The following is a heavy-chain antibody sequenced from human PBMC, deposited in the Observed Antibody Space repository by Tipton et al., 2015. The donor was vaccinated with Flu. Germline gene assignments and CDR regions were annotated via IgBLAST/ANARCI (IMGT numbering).Heavy chain of an antibody. CDR1: GFTFSSYG. CDR3: AKGSSSIYGMDV. V-gene: IGHV3-30*18. D-gene: IGHD6-6*01. CDR2: ISYDGSNK. J-gene: IGHJ6*02. Sequence: SLRLSWAASGFTFSSYGMHWVRQAPGKGLEWVAVISYDGSNKYYADSVKGRFTISRDNSKNTLYLQMNSLRAEDTAVYYCAKGSSSIYGMDVWGQGTTVTVSS.